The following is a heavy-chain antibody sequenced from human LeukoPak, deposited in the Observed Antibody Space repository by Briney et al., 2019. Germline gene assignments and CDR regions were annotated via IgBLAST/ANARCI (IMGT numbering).Heavy chain of an antibody. CDR3: ARGDTLSDLNAFDL. J-gene: IGHJ3*01. V-gene: IGHV3-48*02. CDR2: TTVSSST. Sequence: PGGSLRLSCAASGFTCSTYTMNWVRQAPGKGLEWLSYTTVSSSTYYADSVQGRFTISRDNAKNSLYLQMNSLRDEDTAVYYCARGDTLSDLNAFDLWGQGTMVTVSS. CDR1: GFTCSTYT.